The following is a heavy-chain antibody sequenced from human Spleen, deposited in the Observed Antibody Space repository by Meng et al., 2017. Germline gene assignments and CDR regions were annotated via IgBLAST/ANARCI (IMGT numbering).Heavy chain of an antibody. J-gene: IGHJ3*02. CDR1: GFTFSSYE. CDR3: ASPYSSSWYFAFDI. CDR2: ISSSGSTI. Sequence: GGSLRLSCAASGFTFSSYEMNWVRQAPGKGLEWVSYISSSGSTIYYADSVKGRFTISRDNSKNTLYLQMNSLRAEDTAVYYCASPYSSSWYFAFDIWGQGTMVTVSS. D-gene: IGHD6-13*01. V-gene: IGHV3-48*03.